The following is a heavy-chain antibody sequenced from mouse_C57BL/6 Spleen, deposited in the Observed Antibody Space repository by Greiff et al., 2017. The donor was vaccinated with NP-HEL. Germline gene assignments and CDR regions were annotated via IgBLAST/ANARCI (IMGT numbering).Heavy chain of an antibody. CDR2: IYPGDGDT. J-gene: IGHJ3*01. CDR1: GYAFSSSW. V-gene: IGHV1-82*01. Sequence: VQLVESGPELVKPGASVKISCKASGYAFSSSWMNWVKQRPGKGLEWIGRIYPGDGDTNYNGKFKGKATLTADKSSSTAYMQLSSLTSEDSAVYFCARWLLSFAYWGQGTLVTVSA. CDR3: ARWLLSFAY. D-gene: IGHD2-3*01.